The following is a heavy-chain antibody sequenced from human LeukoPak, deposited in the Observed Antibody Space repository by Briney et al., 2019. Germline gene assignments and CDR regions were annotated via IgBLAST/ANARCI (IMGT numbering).Heavy chain of an antibody. CDR3: ARVRYDFWSRFRDYYYMDV. J-gene: IGHJ6*03. CDR1: GFTFSSYW. D-gene: IGHD3-3*01. V-gene: IGHV3-74*01. CDR2: INSDGSST. Sequence: GGSLRLSCAASGFTFSSYWMHWVRQAPGKGLGWVSRINSDGSSTSYADSVKGRFTISRENAKNTLYLQMNSLRAEDTAVYYCARVRYDFWSRFRDYYYMDVWGKGTTVTVSS.